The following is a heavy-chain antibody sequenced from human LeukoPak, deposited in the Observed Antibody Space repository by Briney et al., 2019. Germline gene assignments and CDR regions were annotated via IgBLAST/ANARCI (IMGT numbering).Heavy chain of an antibody. CDR2: INHTGST. V-gene: IGHV4-34*01. Sequence: SETLSLTCAVYGRSFSGYYWSWIRQPPGKGLEWIGEINHTGSTNYNSSLKSRLTISVDTSKDQFSLKLSSVTAADTAVYYCAKTVAGYWYFDLWGRGTLVTVSS. D-gene: IGHD6-19*01. CDR1: GRSFSGYY. CDR3: AKTVAGYWYFDL. J-gene: IGHJ2*01.